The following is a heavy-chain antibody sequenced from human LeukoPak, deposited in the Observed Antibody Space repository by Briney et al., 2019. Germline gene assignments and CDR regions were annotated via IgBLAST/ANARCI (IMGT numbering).Heavy chain of an antibody. Sequence: GGSLRLSCIASEFTFSNYGMQWVRQAPGKGLEWVAVVSAHGTTTYYADSVKGRFTISRDNSRNTMYLQMNSLRAEDTAVYYCAKEYDSGGYGANFDYWGQGTLVTVSS. J-gene: IGHJ4*02. CDR3: AKEYDSGGYGANFDY. D-gene: IGHD3-10*01. V-gene: IGHV3-30*18. CDR1: EFTFSNYG. CDR2: VSAHGTTT.